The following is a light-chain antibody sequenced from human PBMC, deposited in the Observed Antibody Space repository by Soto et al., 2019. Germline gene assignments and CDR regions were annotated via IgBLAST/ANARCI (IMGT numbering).Light chain of an antibody. V-gene: IGKV1-39*01. Sequence: DIQMTQSPSSLSASVGDRFTIACLASQSISSYLNWYQQKPGKAPKLLIYAASSLQSGVPSRLSGSGSGTEFTLTISSLQPDDFATYYCQHYNSYSEAFGQGTKVDIK. J-gene: IGKJ1*01. CDR1: QSISSY. CDR3: QHYNSYSEA. CDR2: AAS.